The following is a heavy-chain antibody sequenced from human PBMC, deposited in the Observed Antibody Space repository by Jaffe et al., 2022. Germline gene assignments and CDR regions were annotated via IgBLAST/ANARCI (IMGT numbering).Heavy chain of an antibody. CDR2: IRSKAYGGTT. Sequence: EVQLVESGGGLVQPGRSLRLSCTASGFIFGDYAMSWVRQAPGKGLEWVGFIRSKAYGGTTEYAASVKGRFTISRDDSKSIAYLQMNSLKTEDTAVYYCIRERMIVEFYYYYIDVWGKGTTVTVSS. CDR3: IRERMIVEFYYYYIDV. J-gene: IGHJ6*03. D-gene: IGHD3-22*01. V-gene: IGHV3-49*04. CDR1: GFIFGDYA.